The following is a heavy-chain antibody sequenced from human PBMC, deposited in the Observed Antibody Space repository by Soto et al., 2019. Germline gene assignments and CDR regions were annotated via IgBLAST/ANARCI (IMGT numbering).Heavy chain of an antibody. V-gene: IGHV4-31*03. J-gene: IGHJ5*02. CDR2: IYYSGST. D-gene: IGHD3-3*01. CDR1: GGSISSGGYY. CDR3: ARVRRSRLEWFSDNWFDP. Sequence: SETLSLTCTVSGGSISSGGYYWSWIRQHPGKGLEWIGYIYYSGSTYYNPSLKSRVTISVDTSKNQFSLKLSSVTAADTAVYYCARVRRSRLEWFSDNWFDPWGQGTLVTVSS.